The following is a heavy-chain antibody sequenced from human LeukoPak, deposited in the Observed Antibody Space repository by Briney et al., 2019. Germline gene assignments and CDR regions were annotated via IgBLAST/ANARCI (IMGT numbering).Heavy chain of an antibody. CDR1: GGSISSYY. CDR3: ASSRLGYCSSTSCYGGGWFDP. J-gene: IGHJ5*02. D-gene: IGHD2-2*01. V-gene: IGHV4-4*07. Sequence: SETLSLTCTVSGGSISSYYWSWIRQPAGKGLEWIGRIYTSGSTNYNPSLKSRVTMSVDTSKNQFSLKLSSVTAADTAVYYCASSRLGYCSSTSCYGGGWFDPWGQGTLVTVSS. CDR2: IYTSGST.